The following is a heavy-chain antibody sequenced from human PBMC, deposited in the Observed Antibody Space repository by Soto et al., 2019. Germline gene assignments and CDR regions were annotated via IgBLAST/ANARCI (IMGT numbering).Heavy chain of an antibody. V-gene: IGHV4-61*01. CDR1: GGSVSSGSYY. CDR3: AREPYNWNAAGYYYYGMDV. D-gene: IGHD1-20*01. CDR2: IYYSGST. Sequence: QVQLQESGPGLVKPSETLSLTCTVSGGSVSSGSYYWSWIRQPPGKGLEWIGYIYYSGSTNYNPSLKSRVTISVDTSKNQFSLKLISVTAADTAVYYCAREPYNWNAAGYYYYGMDVWGQGTTVTVSS. J-gene: IGHJ6*02.